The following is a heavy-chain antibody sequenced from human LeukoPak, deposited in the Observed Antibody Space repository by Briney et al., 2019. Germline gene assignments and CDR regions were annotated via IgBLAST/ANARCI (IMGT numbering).Heavy chain of an antibody. V-gene: IGHV3-15*01. D-gene: IGHD3-22*01. J-gene: IGHJ4*02. CDR2: IKSKTDGGTT. CDR1: GFSFSDAW. Sequence: PGGSLRLSCTASGFSFSDAWMRWVRQAPGKGLEWVGRIKSKTDGGTTDYAAPVKGRLTISRDDSKNTLYLQMNSLKTEDTAVYYCTTGYYYDSLGFDYWGQGTLVTVSS. CDR3: TTGYYYDSLGFDY.